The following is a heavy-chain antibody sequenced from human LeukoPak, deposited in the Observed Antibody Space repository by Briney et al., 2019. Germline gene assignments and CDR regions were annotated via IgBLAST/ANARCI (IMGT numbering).Heavy chain of an antibody. V-gene: IGHV3-7*01. CDR2: IKEDGGEG. J-gene: IGHJ4*02. CDR1: GFTFSGYW. Sequence: GGSLRLSCAASGFTFSGYWMTWVRQAPGKGLEWVANIKEDGGEGYYVDSVKGRFIISRDNSKNTLYLQMNSLRAEDTALYFCAKDLTYTSQGGSDSWGQGTLVIVSS. D-gene: IGHD3-16*01. CDR3: AKDLTYTSQGGSDS.